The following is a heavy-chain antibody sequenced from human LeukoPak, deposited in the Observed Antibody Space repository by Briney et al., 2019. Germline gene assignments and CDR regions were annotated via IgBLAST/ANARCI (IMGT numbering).Heavy chain of an antibody. J-gene: IGHJ4*02. D-gene: IGHD6-13*01. CDR2: ISYIGST. V-gene: IGHV4-59*11. CDR1: TDSFSSHY. CDR3: AREVSWYGEVLYFDS. Sequence: PSETLSLTCAVSTDSFSSHYWTWIRQPPGKGLEWIGYISYIGSTNYNPSLKSRVTISIDTSKNQFSLKLSSVTAADTAVYYCAREVSWYGEVLYFDSWGQGTLVTVSS.